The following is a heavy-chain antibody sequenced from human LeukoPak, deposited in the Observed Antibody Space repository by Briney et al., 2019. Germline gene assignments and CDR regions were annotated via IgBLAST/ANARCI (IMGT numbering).Heavy chain of an antibody. Sequence: KPSETLSLTCTVSGGSISSYSWSWIRQPPGKGLEWIWYISYSGSTNYSPSLKSGVTISVDTSKNQFSLKLRSVTAADTAVYYCAKDLDYFDYWGQGTLVTVSS. CDR2: ISYSGST. V-gene: IGHV4-59*01. J-gene: IGHJ4*02. CDR3: AKDLDYFDY. CDR1: GGSISSYS. D-gene: IGHD3-16*01.